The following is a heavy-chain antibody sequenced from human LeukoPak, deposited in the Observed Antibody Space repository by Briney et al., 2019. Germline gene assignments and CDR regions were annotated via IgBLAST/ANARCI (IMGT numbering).Heavy chain of an antibody. D-gene: IGHD3-3*01. Sequence: GESLKISFKGSGYSFTSYWIGWVRPMPGKGLEWMGIIYPGDSDTRYSPSFQGQVTISADKSISTAYLQWSSLKASDTAMYYCARGHTIFGVVEGYYFDYWGQGTLVTVSS. CDR3: ARGHTIFGVVEGYYFDY. CDR1: GYSFTSYW. V-gene: IGHV5-51*01. J-gene: IGHJ4*02. CDR2: IYPGDSDT.